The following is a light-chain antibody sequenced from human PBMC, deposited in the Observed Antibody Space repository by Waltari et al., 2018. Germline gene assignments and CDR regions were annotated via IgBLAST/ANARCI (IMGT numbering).Light chain of an antibody. CDR1: PSVSSN. CDR2: GAA. Sequence: EIVMTQSPATLSVSPGERATLSCRASPSVSSNLAWYQQKPGQAPRLLIYGAATRATGIPARFSGSGSGTEFTLTISSMQSEDFAVYYCQQYNNWPPDTFGGGTKVEIK. V-gene: IGKV3-15*01. CDR3: QQYNNWPPDT. J-gene: IGKJ4*01.